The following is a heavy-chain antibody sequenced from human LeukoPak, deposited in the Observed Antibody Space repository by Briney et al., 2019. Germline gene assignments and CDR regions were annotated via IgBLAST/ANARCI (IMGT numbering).Heavy chain of an antibody. J-gene: IGHJ6*02. CDR3: AVPVGNYYYDLDV. CDR1: GFTFSNYW. CDR2: IKQDGSEK. V-gene: IGHV3-7*01. D-gene: IGHD1-26*01. Sequence: GGSLRLSCAASGFTFSNYWMSWVRQAPGKGLEWVANIKQDGSEKYYVDSVKGRFTISRDNAKNSLYLQMNSLRAEDTAVYYCAVPVGNYYYDLDVWGQGTTVTVSS.